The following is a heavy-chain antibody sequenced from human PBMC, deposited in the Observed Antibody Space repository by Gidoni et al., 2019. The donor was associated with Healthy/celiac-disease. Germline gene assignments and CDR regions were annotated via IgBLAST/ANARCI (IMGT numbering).Heavy chain of an antibody. J-gene: IGHJ3*02. CDR1: GYSFTSYW. V-gene: IGHV5-51*03. D-gene: IGHD6-13*01. Sequence: EVQLVQSGAEVKKPGESLKISCKVSGYSFTSYWIGWVRQMPGKGLEWMGIIYPGDSDTRYSPSFKGKVTISAEKSISTAYLQWSSLKASDTAMYYCARPMRRSSRFDAFDIWGQGTMVTVSS. CDR3: ARPMRRSSRFDAFDI. CDR2: IYPGDSDT.